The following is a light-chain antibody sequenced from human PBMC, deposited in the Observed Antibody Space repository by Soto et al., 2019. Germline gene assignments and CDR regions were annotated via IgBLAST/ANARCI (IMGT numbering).Light chain of an antibody. CDR1: RSVDTD. CDR3: QQYVSSPQT. V-gene: IGKV3-20*01. J-gene: IGKJ1*01. CDR2: GAS. Sequence: DILITQAPATLSVSPGDSATLSCRASRSVDTDLAWYQQKPGQAPRLLIYGASNRATGIPDRFSGSGSGTDFTLTISRLEPEDFAMYFCQQYVSSPQTFCQGTKVDTK.